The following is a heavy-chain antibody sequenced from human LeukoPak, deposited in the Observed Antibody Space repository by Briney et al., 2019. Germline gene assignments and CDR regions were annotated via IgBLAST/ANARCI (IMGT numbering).Heavy chain of an antibody. CDR1: GGPISSYY. V-gene: IGHV4-59*08. CDR2: IYYSGST. J-gene: IGHJ4*02. CDR3: ARKGGTFDY. D-gene: IGHD2-15*01. Sequence: SETLSLTCTVSGGPISSYYWSWLRQPPGKGLEWIGYIYYSGSTNYNPSLKSRVTISVDTSKNQFSLKLSSVTAADTAVYYCARKGGTFDYWGQGTLVTVSS.